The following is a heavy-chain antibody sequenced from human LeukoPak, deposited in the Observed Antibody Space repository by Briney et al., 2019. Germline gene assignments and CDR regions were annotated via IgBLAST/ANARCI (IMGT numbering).Heavy chain of an antibody. J-gene: IGHJ6*03. CDR1: GFSFSGFG. CDR3: ARAPTPYFTYYMDV. V-gene: IGHV3-48*02. CDR2: IGSSGSAGGDI. Sequence: GGSLRLSCAASGFSFSGFGMNWVRQAPGKGLEWISYIGSSGSAGGDIYYAVSVKGRFTVSRDNAKDSLFLQMNSLQDADTAVYYCARAPTPYFTYYMDVWGKGTTVTVSS. D-gene: IGHD2-21*01.